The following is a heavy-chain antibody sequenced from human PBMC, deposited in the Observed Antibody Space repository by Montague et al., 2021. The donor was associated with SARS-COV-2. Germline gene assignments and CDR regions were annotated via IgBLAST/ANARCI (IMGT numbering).Heavy chain of an antibody. D-gene: IGHD2-2*01. CDR1: GGSISSGGYY. Sequence: TLSLTCTVSGGSISSGGYYWSWIRQHPGKGLEWIGYIYYSGSTYYXRSLKSRVTISVDTSKNQFSLKLSSVTAADTAVYYCARTPAVYVVVVPAARGHFDYWGQGALVTVSS. CDR3: ARTPAVYVVVVPAARGHFDY. CDR2: IYYSGST. V-gene: IGHV4-31*03. J-gene: IGHJ4*02.